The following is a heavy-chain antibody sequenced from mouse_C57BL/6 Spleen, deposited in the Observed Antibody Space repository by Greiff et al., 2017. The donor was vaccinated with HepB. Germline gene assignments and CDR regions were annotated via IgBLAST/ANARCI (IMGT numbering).Heavy chain of an antibody. Sequence: EVQLKESGGGLVKPGGSLKLSCAASGFTFSSYAMSWVRQTPEKRLEWVATISDGGSYTYYPDNVKGRFTISRDNAKNNLYLQMSHLKSEDTAMYDCARSLYGNYSYYFDYWGQGTTLTVSS. D-gene: IGHD2-1*01. CDR3: ARSLYGNYSYYFDY. J-gene: IGHJ2*01. CDR1: GFTFSSYA. CDR2: ISDGGSYT. V-gene: IGHV5-4*01.